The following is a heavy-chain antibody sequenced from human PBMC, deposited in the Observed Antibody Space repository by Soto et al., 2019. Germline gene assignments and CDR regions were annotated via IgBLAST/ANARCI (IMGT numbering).Heavy chain of an antibody. CDR2: ISGSGGST. CDR1: GFTFSSYA. Sequence: GGSLRLSCAASGFTFSSYAMSWVRQAPGKGLEWVSAISGSGGSTYYADSVKGRFTISRDNSKNTLYLQINSLRAEDTAVYYCAKDGTVVAATADWFDPWGQGTLVTVSS. CDR3: AKDGTVVAATADWFDP. J-gene: IGHJ5*02. D-gene: IGHD2-15*01. V-gene: IGHV3-23*01.